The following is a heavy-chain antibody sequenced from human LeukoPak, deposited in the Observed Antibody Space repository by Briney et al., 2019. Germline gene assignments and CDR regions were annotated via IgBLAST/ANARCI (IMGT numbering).Heavy chain of an antibody. CDR1: GFTFGDYA. CDR3: TRDPPCSYGVCYGDYDY. D-gene: IGHD2-8*01. J-gene: IGHJ4*02. CDR2: IRSKDYGGTT. Sequence: GGSLRLSCTASGFTFGDYAMSWFRQAPGKGLEWVGFIRSKDYGGTTEYAASVKDRFTISRDDSKSIAYLQMNSLKIEDTAVYHCTRDPPCSYGVCYGDYDYWGQGTQVTVSS. V-gene: IGHV3-49*03.